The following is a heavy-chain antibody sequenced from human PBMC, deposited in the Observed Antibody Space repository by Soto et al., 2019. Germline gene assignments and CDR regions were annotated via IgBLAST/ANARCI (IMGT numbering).Heavy chain of an antibody. J-gene: IGHJ4*02. D-gene: IGHD2-2*01. CDR1: EFTFRNYA. CDR3: ATLVGVPSA. V-gene: IGHV3-23*01. Sequence: GGSLRLSCAASEFTFRNYAVSWVRQAPGKGLEWVSSLSASGGSTYYADSVKGRFTIYRDNSKNTLYLQMNGLRAEDTAVYYCATLVGVPSARGQETLVTFSS. CDR2: LSASGGST.